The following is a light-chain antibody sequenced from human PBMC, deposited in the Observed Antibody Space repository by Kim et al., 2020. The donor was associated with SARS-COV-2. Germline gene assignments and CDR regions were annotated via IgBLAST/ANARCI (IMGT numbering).Light chain of an antibody. Sequence: NTVTTSSLSSSGSIARKYVQWYQQRPGRAPPPVVYDDNKRPSGVPDRFSGSIDSASNSASLTISGLKTEDEADYYCQSYDSSNHWVFGGGTQLTVL. V-gene: IGLV6-57*02. CDR1: SGSIARKY. CDR2: DDN. J-gene: IGLJ3*02. CDR3: QSYDSSNHWV.